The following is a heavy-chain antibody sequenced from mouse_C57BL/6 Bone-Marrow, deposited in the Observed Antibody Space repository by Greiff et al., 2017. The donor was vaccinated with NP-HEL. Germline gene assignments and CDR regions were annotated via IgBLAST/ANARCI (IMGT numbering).Heavy chain of an antibody. Sequence: EVKLMESGAELVRPGASVKLSCTASGFNIKDDYMHWVKQRPEQGLEWIGWIDPENGDTEYASKFQGKATITADTSSNTAYLQLSSLTSEDTAVYYCTTYGFDYWGQGTTLTVSS. J-gene: IGHJ2*01. CDR3: TTYGFDY. V-gene: IGHV14-4*01. D-gene: IGHD1-1*01. CDR2: IDPENGDT. CDR1: GFNIKDDY.